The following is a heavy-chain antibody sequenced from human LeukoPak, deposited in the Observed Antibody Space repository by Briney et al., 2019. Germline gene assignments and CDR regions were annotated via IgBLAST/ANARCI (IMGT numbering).Heavy chain of an antibody. CDR3: VRYSNLYYYYYMDV. V-gene: IGHV1-69*06. Sequence: GSSVKVSCKASVCTFSSYAINWLRPAAGRGLAWMGGIVPIFGTENLVQKFQGRATITPDRSTSTHYMEASELTSEDRPVCYCVRYSNLYYYYYMDVWGKGTTVTVSS. CDR2: IVPIFGTE. J-gene: IGHJ6*03. D-gene: IGHD1-14*01. CDR1: VCTFSSYA.